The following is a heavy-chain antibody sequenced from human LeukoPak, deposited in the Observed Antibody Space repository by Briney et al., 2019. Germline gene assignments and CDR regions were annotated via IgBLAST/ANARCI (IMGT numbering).Heavy chain of an antibody. V-gene: IGHV1-69*13. J-gene: IGHJ4*02. CDR1: GGTFSSYA. CDR3: AAKGSGYYYSFDY. CDR2: IIPIFGTA. Sequence: SVKVSCKASGGTFSSYAISWVRQAPGQGLEWMGGIIPIFGTANYAQKFQGRVTITADESTSTAYRELSSLRSEDTAVYYCAAKGSGYYYSFDYWGQGTLVTVSS. D-gene: IGHD3-22*01.